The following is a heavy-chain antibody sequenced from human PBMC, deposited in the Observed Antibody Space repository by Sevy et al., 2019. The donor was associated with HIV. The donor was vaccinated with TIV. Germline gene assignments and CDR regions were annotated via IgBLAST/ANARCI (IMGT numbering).Heavy chain of an antibody. J-gene: IGHJ4*02. CDR3: AITKDYYDNSGSPFDY. CDR2: FDPEDGET. D-gene: IGHD3-22*01. V-gene: IGHV1-24*01. Sequence: ASVKVSCKVSGYTLTKLAMHWVRQAPGKGLEWMGTFDPEDGETIYAQKFQGRVTMTEDTSIDTAYMELSSLRSEDTAMFYCAITKDYYDNSGSPFDYWGQGTLVTVSS. CDR1: GYTLTKLA.